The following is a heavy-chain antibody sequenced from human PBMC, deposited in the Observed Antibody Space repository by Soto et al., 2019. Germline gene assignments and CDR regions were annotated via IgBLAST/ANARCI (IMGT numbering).Heavy chain of an antibody. D-gene: IGHD3-22*01. CDR2: IIPIFGTA. V-gene: IGHV1-69*13. CDR3: ASNYYDSSGYYYVVDY. J-gene: IGHJ4*02. CDR1: GGTFSSYA. Sequence: GASVKVSRKASGGTFSSYAISWVRQAPGQGLEWMGGIIPIFGTANYAQKFQGRVTITADESTSTAYMELSSLRSEDTAVYYCASNYYDSSGYYYVVDYWGQGTLVTVSS.